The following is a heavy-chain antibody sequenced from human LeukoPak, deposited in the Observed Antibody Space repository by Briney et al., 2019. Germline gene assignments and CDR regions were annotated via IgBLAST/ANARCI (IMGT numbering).Heavy chain of an antibody. Sequence: PGGSLRLSCAASGFTFSSYAMSWVRQAPGKGLEWVSAISGSGGSTYYADSVKGRFTISRDNSKNTLYLQMNSLRAEDTAVYYCARAGRFLEWLLLSSDAFDIWGQGTMVTVSS. CDR3: ARAGRFLEWLLLSSDAFDI. D-gene: IGHD3-3*01. CDR2: ISGSGGST. J-gene: IGHJ3*02. CDR1: GFTFSSYA. V-gene: IGHV3-23*01.